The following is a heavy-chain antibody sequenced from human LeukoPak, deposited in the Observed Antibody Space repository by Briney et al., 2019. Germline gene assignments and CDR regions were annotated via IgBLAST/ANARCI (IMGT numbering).Heavy chain of an antibody. J-gene: IGHJ6*02. V-gene: IGHV4-34*01. D-gene: IGHD2-2*01. CDR1: GESFSGYS. Sequence: SETLSPTCVVYGESFSGYSWSWIRQPPGKGLEWIGEINQRRNTNYNPSLKSRVTMSLDTSKNEFSLNLRSVTAADTAVYYCAGQLANNPMDVWGQGATVTVSS. CDR2: INQRRNT. CDR3: AGQLANNPMDV.